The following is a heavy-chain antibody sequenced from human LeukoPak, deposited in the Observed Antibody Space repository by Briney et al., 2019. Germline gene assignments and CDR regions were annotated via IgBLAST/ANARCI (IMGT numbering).Heavy chain of an antibody. CDR2: MNPNSGNT. Sequence: ASVKVSCKASGYTFTSYDINWVRQATGQGLEGMGWMNPNSGNTGYAQKFQGRVTITRNTSISTAYMELSSLRSEDTAVYYCATEGKMVRGVYTGYWGQGTLVTVSS. J-gene: IGHJ4*02. CDR3: ATEGKMVRGVYTGY. V-gene: IGHV1-8*03. CDR1: GYTFTSYD. D-gene: IGHD3-10*01.